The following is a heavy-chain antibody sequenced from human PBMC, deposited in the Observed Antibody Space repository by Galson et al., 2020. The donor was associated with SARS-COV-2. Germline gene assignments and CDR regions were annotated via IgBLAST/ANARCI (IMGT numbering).Heavy chain of an antibody. D-gene: IGHD3-10*01. CDR2: INPNSGDT. V-gene: IGHV1-2*06. CDR1: GYTFIGHY. CDR3: TRGSNSSPFYHFDP. J-gene: IGHJ5*02. Sequence: ASVKVSCKASGYTFIGHYLHWVRLAPGQGLEWMGRINPNSGDTDVAQKFQGRVTMTTDTSLTTAYMELSRLTSDDTAVYYCTRGSNSSPFYHFDPWGQGTLVTVSS.